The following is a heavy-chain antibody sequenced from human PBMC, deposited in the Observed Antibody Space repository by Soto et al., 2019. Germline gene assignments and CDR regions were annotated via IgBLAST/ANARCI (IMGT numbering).Heavy chain of an antibody. V-gene: IGHV3-74*01. CDR1: GLTFNRYW. CDR3: AREFCSGGNCYTYYFDP. J-gene: IGHJ5*02. CDR2: INTDGSNT. D-gene: IGHD2-15*01. Sequence: VGSLRLSCAASGLTFNRYWMHWVRHAPGKGLVWVSHINTDGSNTNYADSVKGRFTISRDNAKSTLFLQMNSLRDEDTAVYYCAREFCSGGNCYTYYFDPWGQGIPVTVSS.